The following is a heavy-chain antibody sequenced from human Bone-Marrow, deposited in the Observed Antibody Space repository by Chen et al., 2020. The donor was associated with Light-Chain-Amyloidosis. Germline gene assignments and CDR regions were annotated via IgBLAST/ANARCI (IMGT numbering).Heavy chain of an antibody. J-gene: IGHJ4*02. Sequence: EMELVESGGGLVQPGGSLRLSCVVSRLTFSSYDMNWDRQVPGKGLEWISHISSGGSSISYADSVKGRFTVSRDNGKKSLYLQMNGLRAEDTAVYYCARGLWLITKDRFDYWGQGTLVTVSS. CDR3: ARGLWLITKDRFDY. D-gene: IGHD3-3*01. CDR2: ISSGGSSI. V-gene: IGHV3-48*03. CDR1: RLTFSSYD.